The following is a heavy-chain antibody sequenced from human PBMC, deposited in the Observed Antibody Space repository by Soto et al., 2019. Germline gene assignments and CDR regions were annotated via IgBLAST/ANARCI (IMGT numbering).Heavy chain of an antibody. CDR3: ARVGSLPDAIHYYYYYGMDV. J-gene: IGHJ6*02. CDR2: IIPIFGTA. D-gene: IGHD2-2*02. CDR1: GGTSSSYA. Sequence: SVKVTCAASGGTSSSYASIWVRQTAGQGLEWMGGIIPIFGTANYAQKFQGRVTITADESTSTAYMELSSLRSEDTAVYYCARVGSLPDAIHYYYYYGMDVWGQGTTVTVSS. V-gene: IGHV1-69*01.